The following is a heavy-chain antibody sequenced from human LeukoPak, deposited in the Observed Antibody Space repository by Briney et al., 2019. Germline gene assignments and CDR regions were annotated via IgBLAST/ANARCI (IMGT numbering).Heavy chain of an antibody. J-gene: IGHJ5*01. CDR3: VRGGTYWTVS. Sequence: GGSLRLSCAASGFVFSASYMSWVRKAPGKGLEWVATIKPDGSEKYHVDSVSGRFTISRDNTNDSLFLQMNSLRVDNTAVYYCVRGGTYWTVSWGQGTLVNVS. CDR1: GFVFSASY. V-gene: IGHV3-7*01. CDR2: IKPDGSEK.